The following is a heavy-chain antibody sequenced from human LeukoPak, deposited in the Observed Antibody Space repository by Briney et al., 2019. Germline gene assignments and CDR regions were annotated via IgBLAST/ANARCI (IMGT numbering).Heavy chain of an antibody. J-gene: IGHJ6*03. CDR1: GGSISSGSYY. CDR3: ARPRVFYYYMDV. V-gene: IGHV4-61*02. CDR2: IYTSGST. Sequence: PSQTLSLTCTVSGGSISSGSYYWSWIRQPAGKGLEWIGRIYTSGSTYYNPSLKSRVTISVDTSKNQFSLKLSSVTAADTAVYYCARPRVFYYYMDVWGKGTTVTISS.